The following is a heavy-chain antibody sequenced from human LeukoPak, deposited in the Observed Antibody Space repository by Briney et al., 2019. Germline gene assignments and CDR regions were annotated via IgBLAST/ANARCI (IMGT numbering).Heavy chain of an antibody. CDR2: MSFDGSHI. Sequence: PGGSLRLSCAASQFTFSSHAMNWVRHAPGKGLDWVAVMSFDGSHIYYADSVKGRFTISRDNSKNTLFLQMNSLNADDTAVYYCARRGTYYYQYYYMDVWGKGTTVTVFS. D-gene: IGHD3-16*01. J-gene: IGHJ6*03. CDR3: ARRGTYYYQYYYMDV. V-gene: IGHV3-30*01. CDR1: QFTFSSHA.